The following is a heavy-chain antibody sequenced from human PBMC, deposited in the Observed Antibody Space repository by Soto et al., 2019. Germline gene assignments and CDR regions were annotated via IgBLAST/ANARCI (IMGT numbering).Heavy chain of an antibody. D-gene: IGHD5-12*01. Sequence: PGGSLRLSCAASGFTFSSYGMHWVRQAPGKGLEWVAVISYDGSNKYYADSVKGRFTISRDNSKNTLYLQMNSLRAEDTAVYYCQGPIVATTVNWFDPWGQGTLVTVSS. V-gene: IGHV3-30*03. CDR3: QGPIVATTVNWFDP. J-gene: IGHJ5*02. CDR2: ISYDGSNK. CDR1: GFTFSSYG.